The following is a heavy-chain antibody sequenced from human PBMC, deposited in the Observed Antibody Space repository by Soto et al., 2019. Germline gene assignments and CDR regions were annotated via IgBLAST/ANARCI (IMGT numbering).Heavy chain of an antibody. CDR2: INTSGGSI. D-gene: IGHD1-26*01. CDR1: GYTFTNYY. Sequence: GASVKVSCKPSGYTFTNYYMHWVRQAPGQGLEWKGIINTSGGSISYAQKLQGRVTMTRDTSTSTVYMELSSLRYEDTAVYYCARAPARMGDYFDCWGQGALVTVSS. CDR3: ARAPARMGDYFDC. V-gene: IGHV1-46*04. J-gene: IGHJ4*02.